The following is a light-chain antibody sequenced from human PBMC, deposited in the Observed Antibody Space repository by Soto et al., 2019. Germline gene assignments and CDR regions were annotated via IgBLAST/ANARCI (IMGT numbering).Light chain of an antibody. J-gene: IGKJ2*01. V-gene: IGKV3-20*01. Sequence: EIVLTQSPGTLSLSPGERATLSCRASQSVSSSYLAWYHQKPGQAPRLLIYGTSSRATGIPDRFSGSGSGTDFTLTISRLEPEDFAVYDGQQYGNSPYTFGQGTKLEIK. CDR3: QQYGNSPYT. CDR1: QSVSSSY. CDR2: GTS.